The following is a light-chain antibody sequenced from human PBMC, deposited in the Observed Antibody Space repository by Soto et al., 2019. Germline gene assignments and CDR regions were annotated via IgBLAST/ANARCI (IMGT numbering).Light chain of an antibody. CDR3: SSYTIYSTLLL. Sequence: QSALTQPASVSGSPGQSITISCTGTSSDVGNYNYVSWYQQHPGKAPKLMIYEVSNRPSGVSNRFSGSKSGNTASLTISGLQAEDEADYYCSSYTIYSTLLLFGGGTKVTVL. V-gene: IGLV2-14*01. CDR2: EVS. J-gene: IGLJ2*01. CDR1: SSDVGNYNY.